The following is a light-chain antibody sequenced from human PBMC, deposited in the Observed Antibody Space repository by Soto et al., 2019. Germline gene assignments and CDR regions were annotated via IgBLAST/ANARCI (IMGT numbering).Light chain of an antibody. Sequence: DIQMTQSPSSLSASVGDRVTITCRASQSISSYLYWYQQKPGKAPKLLIYAASSLQSGVPSRFSGRGWGTAWALTGGRVETEDFATYSCQQSYSTPALTFGGGTKVEIK. V-gene: IGKV1-39*01. CDR1: QSISSY. J-gene: IGKJ4*01. CDR3: QQSYSTPALT. CDR2: AAS.